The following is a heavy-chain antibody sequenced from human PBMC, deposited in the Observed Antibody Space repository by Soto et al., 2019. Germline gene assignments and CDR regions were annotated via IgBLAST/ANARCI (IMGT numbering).Heavy chain of an antibody. V-gene: IGHV1-2*02. J-gene: IGHJ6*01. Sequence: GSVKVSFKSSGYPFTGYYMHFVRQAPGQGLEWMGWINPNSGGTNYAQKFHGRVTMTRDTSISTAYMELSRLRSDDTALYYCARDFHYGMDVWGQGTTVTVSS. CDR2: INPNSGGT. CDR1: GYPFTGYY. CDR3: ARDFHYGMDV.